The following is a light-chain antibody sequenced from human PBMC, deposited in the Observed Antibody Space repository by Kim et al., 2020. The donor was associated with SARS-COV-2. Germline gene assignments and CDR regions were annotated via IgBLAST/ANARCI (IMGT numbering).Light chain of an antibody. CDR2: SNN. CDR3: SAWDDSLSAYV. CDR1: SSNIGSNY. Sequence: QSVLTQPPSASGTPGQRVTISCSGTSSNIGSNYVYWYQQHPGTAPKLLIYSNNQRPSGVPARFSAAYSCTSASLAISALRSDDEADYYCSAWDDSLSAYVFGTGTKVTVL. V-gene: IGLV1-47*02. J-gene: IGLJ1*01.